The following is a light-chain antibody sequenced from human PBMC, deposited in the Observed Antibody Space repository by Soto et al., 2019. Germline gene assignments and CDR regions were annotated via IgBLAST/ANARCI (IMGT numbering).Light chain of an antibody. CDR1: KSVLYTSNNKNY. V-gene: IGKV4-1*01. J-gene: IGKJ3*01. Sequence: DIVMTQSPDSLAVSLGERATINCKSSKSVLYTSNNKNYLAWYQQKPGQPPKLLISGASTRESGVPERFSGSGSGTDFTLAISSLQAEDVAVYYCQQYYSYPFTFGPGTKVDIK. CDR3: QQYYSYPFT. CDR2: GAS.